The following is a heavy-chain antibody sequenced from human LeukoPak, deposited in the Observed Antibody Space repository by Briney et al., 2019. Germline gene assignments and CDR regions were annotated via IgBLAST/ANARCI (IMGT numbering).Heavy chain of an antibody. J-gene: IGHJ6*03. CDR2: INHSGST. V-gene: IGHV4-34*01. Sequence: SETLSLTCAVYGGSFSGYYWSWIRQPPGKGLEWIGEINHSGSTNYNPSLKSRVTISVDTSKNQFSLKLSSVTAADTAVYYCARETKDLVGITWYYYTDVWGKGTTVTVSS. CDR1: GGSFSGYY. D-gene: IGHD2-2*01. CDR3: ARETKDLVGITWYYYTDV.